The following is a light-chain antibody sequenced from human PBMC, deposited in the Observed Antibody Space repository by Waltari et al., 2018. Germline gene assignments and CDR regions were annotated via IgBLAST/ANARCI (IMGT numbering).Light chain of an antibody. CDR3: SSYTRRTTYV. J-gene: IGLJ1*01. V-gene: IGLV2-14*03. Sequence: PGPSITIPCTGPSTDIAGYNSPPWYQQHPGKPPKLLIYDVSHRPSGVSNRFSGSKSDNTASLTISGLQAEDEADYYCSSYTRRTTYVFGTGTKVTVL. CDR1: STDIAGYNS. CDR2: DVS.